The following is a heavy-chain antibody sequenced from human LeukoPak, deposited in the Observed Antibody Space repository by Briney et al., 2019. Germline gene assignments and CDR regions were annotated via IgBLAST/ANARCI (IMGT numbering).Heavy chain of an antibody. CDR3: ARRGYSYGYSDY. V-gene: IGHV3-23*01. J-gene: IGHJ4*02. CDR1: GFTCSSYA. D-gene: IGHD5-18*01. CDR2: ISGSGGST. Sequence: GGSLRLSCAASGFTCSSYAMSWVRQAPGKRLEWVSAISGSGGSTYYADSVKGRFTISRDNSKNTLYLQMNSLRAEDTAVYYCARRGYSYGYSDYWGQGTLVTVSS.